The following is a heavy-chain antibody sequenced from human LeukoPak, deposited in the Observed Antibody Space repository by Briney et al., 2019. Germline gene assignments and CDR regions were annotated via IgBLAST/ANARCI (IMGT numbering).Heavy chain of an antibody. CDR3: ARALRGSSPSFDY. V-gene: IGHV4-39*01. D-gene: IGHD6-6*01. J-gene: IGHJ4*02. CDR2: IYYSGST. CDR1: GGSISSSSYY. Sequence: SETLSLTCTVSGGSISSSSYYWGWIRQPPGKGLEWIGSIYYSGSTYYNPSLKSRVTISVDTSKNQFSLKLSPVTAADTAVYYCARALRGSSPSFDYWGQGTLVTVSS.